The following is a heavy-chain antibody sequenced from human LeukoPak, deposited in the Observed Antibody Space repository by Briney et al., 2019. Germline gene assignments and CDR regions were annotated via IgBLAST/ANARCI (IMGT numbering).Heavy chain of an antibody. CDR3: ARRLLMVRGEWGAFDF. CDR2: ISSSGGTT. CDR1: GSTLATKA. V-gene: IGHV3-23*01. J-gene: IGHJ3*01. Sequence: GGSLNPSGAAPGSTLATKAIGWARQAQGKGLGHASAISSSGGTTYYGDSVKGRFTTSRDNSKNTLYLQMNSLRAEDTAVYYCARRLLMVRGEWGAFDFWGQGTLVTVSS. D-gene: IGHD3-10*01.